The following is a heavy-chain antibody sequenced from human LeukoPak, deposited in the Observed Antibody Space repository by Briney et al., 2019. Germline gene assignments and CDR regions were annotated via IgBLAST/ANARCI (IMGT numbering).Heavy chain of an antibody. CDR2: ISSSSSYI. V-gene: IGHV3-21*01. Sequence: GGSLRLSCAASGFTFSSYSMNWVRQAPGKGLEWVSSISSSSSYIHYADSVKGRFTISRDNAKNSLYLQMNSLRAEDTAVYYCARDGYDSSGYYDYWGQGTLVTVSS. J-gene: IGHJ4*02. D-gene: IGHD3-22*01. CDR3: ARDGYDSSGYYDY. CDR1: GFTFSSYS.